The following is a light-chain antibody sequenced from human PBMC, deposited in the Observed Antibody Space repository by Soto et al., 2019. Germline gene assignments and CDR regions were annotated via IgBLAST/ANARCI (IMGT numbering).Light chain of an antibody. CDR3: QQYSTYPLT. CDR1: QSITTF. Sequence: DIQMTQSPSTLCASIGDSVTITCRASQSITTFLAWYQQKPGKAPPILIYDASKLEPGVPSRLSGGGSGTEFTLTISSLQPDDFATYYCQQYSTYPLTFGGGTKVDIK. CDR2: DAS. V-gene: IGKV1-5*01. J-gene: IGKJ4*01.